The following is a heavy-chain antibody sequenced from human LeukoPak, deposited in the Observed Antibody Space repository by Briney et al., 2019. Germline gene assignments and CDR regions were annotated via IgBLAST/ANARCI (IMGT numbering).Heavy chain of an antibody. CDR2: IYENGGTT. J-gene: IGHJ6*02. V-gene: IGHV3-23*01. CDR3: TRHRDDYYYGMDV. CDR1: GFTFRSHA. Sequence: GGSLRLSCVGSGFTFRSHAMSWVRQAPEKGLEFVSGIYENGGTTYYADSVKGRFSISRDNSKNTAYLQMNSLKTEDTAVYYCTRHRDDYYYGMDVWGQGTTVTVSS. D-gene: IGHD2-21*01.